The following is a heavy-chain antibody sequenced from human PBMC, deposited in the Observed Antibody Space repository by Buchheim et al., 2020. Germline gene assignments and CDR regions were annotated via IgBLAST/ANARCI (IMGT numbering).Heavy chain of an antibody. D-gene: IGHD6-6*01. CDR2: IWYDGSNK. J-gene: IGHJ5*02. CDR1: GFTFSSYG. CDR3: ARDPAGKQLVYWFDP. Sequence: QVQLVESGGGVVQPGRSLRPPCAASGFTFSSYGTHWVRQAPGKGLEWVAVIWYDGSNKYYADSVKGRFTIYRDNSKNTLYLQMNSRGAEDTAVYYCARDPAGKQLVYWFDPWGQGTL. V-gene: IGHV3-33*01.